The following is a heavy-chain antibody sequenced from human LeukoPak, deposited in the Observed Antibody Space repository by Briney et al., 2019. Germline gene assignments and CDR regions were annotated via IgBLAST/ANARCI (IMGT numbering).Heavy chain of an antibody. CDR1: GGSISSYY. CDR2: VFYSGST. J-gene: IGHJ4*02. CDR3: ARESHAGNFDY. Sequence: SETLSLTCTVSGGSISSYYWSWIRQPPGKGLEWIVYVFYSGSTNYNPSLKSRVTISVDTSKNQFSLKLRSVTAADTAVYYCARESHAGNFDYWGQGTLVTVSS. V-gene: IGHV4-59*01.